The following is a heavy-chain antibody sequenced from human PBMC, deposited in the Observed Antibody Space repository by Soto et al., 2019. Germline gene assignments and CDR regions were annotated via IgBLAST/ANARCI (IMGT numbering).Heavy chain of an antibody. CDR1: GFTFSNAW. CDR3: TLHISEWLRLWSYYFDS. J-gene: IGHJ4*02. V-gene: IGHV3-15*01. Sequence: EVQLVESGGGLVKPGGSLRLSCAASGFTFSNAWMSWVRQAPGKGLEWVGRIKSKTDGGTTDYAAPVKGRFTISRDDSKNTLYLQMNSLKTEDTAVYYCTLHISEWLRLWSYYFDSWGQGTLVTVSS. CDR2: IKSKTDGGTT. D-gene: IGHD5-12*01.